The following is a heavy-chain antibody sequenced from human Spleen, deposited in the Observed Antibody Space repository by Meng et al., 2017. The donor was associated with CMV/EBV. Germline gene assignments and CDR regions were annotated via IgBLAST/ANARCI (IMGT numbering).Heavy chain of an antibody. CDR2: ISISGSII. J-gene: IGHJ6*02. CDR1: GFTFSSHW. V-gene: IGHV3-48*04. D-gene: IGHD2-2*01. CDR3: ARDRHQLLYYYYGMDV. Sequence: GGSLRLSCAASGFTFSSHWMTWVRQAPGKGLQWVAYISISGSIIHYADSVKGRFTISRDNAKNSLYLQMNSLRAEDTAVYYCARDRHQLLYYYYGMDVWGQGTTVTVSS.